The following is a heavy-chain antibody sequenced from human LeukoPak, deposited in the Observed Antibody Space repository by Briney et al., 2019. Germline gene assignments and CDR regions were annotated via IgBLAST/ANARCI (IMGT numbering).Heavy chain of an antibody. CDR2: INSDGSST. CDR1: GFTFSSYW. D-gene: IGHD3-10*01. CDR3: ARVYYPLTPMVDY. Sequence: GGSLRLSCAASGFTFSSYWMHWVRQAPGKGLGWVSRINSDGSSTSYADSVKGRFTISRDNAKNTLYLQMNSLRAEDTAVYYCARVYYPLTPMVDYWGQGTLVTVSS. J-gene: IGHJ4*02. V-gene: IGHV3-74*01.